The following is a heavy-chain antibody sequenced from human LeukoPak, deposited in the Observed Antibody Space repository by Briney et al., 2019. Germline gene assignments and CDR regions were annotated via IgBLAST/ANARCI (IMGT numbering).Heavy chain of an antibody. Sequence: SQTLSLTCAVSGVSISSGGYSWSWIRQPPGKGLEWIGEINHSGSTNYNPSLKSRVTISVDTSKNQFSLKLSSVTAADTAVYYCARGPPYIVVVTAIGFFDSWGQGTLVTVSS. CDR1: GVSISSGGYS. J-gene: IGHJ4*02. D-gene: IGHD2-21*02. V-gene: IGHV4-30-2*01. CDR3: ARGPPYIVVVTAIGFFDS. CDR2: INHSGST.